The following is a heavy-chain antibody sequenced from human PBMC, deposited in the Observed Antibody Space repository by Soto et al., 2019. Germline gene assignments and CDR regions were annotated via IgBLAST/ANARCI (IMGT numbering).Heavy chain of an antibody. J-gene: IGHJ5*02. V-gene: IGHV1-18*01. CDR2: ISPYNGNT. Sequence: XSVKVSFKASCYTFTSYGISWVRQAPGQGLEWMGWISPYNGNTKFPQKLQGRVTMTTDTSTSTAYMELRSLRSDDTAVYYCASQSPGAPWGQGTLVTVSS. CDR1: CYTFTSYG. CDR3: ASQSPGAP.